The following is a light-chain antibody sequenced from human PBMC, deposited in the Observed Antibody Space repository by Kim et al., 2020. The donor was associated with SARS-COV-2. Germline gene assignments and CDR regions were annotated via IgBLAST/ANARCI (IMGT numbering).Light chain of an antibody. CDR2: GAC. CDR3: QQYGSSPRT. V-gene: IGKV3-20*01. CDR1: QSVSSSS. Sequence: SPGERATLSCRASQSVSSSSLAWYQQKPGQTPRLLIYGACSRATGIPDRFSGSGSGTDFTLTISRLEPEDFAVYYCQQYGSSPRTFGQGTKVDIK. J-gene: IGKJ1*01.